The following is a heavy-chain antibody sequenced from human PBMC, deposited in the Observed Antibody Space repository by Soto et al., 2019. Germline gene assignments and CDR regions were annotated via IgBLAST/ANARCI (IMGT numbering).Heavy chain of an antibody. Sequence: GASVNVSCKCSGGTFRSYSISWVRQAPGQGLECMGGIIPIFGTANYAQKFQGRVTITADKSTSTAYMELSSLRSEDTAVYYCARESEAYCGGDCYSRYFDYWGQGTLVTVSS. CDR2: IIPIFGTA. D-gene: IGHD2-21*02. CDR3: ARESEAYCGGDCYSRYFDY. CDR1: GGTFRSYS. V-gene: IGHV1-69*06. J-gene: IGHJ4*02.